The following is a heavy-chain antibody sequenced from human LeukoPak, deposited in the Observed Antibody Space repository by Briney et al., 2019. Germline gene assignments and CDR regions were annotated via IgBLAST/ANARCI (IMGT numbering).Heavy chain of an antibody. CDR3: ARAGLVVATTLLPYYFDY. V-gene: IGHV3-64*01. CDR2: NGVST. D-gene: IGHD5-12*01. J-gene: IGHJ4*02. Sequence: NGVSTYYANSVKGRFTISRDNSKNTLYLQMGSLRAEDMAVYYCARAGLVVATTLLPYYFDYWGQGTLVTVSS.